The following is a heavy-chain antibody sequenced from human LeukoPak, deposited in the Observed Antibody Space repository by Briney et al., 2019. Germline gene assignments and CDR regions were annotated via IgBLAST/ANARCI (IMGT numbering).Heavy chain of an antibody. CDR3: ASPNPRIAARPYYYYYMDV. D-gene: IGHD6-6*01. Sequence: GGSLRLSCAASGFTFSSYGMHWVRQAPGKGLEWVAFIRHDGSNKYYADSVKGRFTISRDNSKNTLYLQTNSLRPDDTAVYYCASPNPRIAARPYYYYYMDVWGKGTTVTVSS. CDR2: IRHDGSNK. CDR1: GFTFSSYG. V-gene: IGHV3-30*02. J-gene: IGHJ6*03.